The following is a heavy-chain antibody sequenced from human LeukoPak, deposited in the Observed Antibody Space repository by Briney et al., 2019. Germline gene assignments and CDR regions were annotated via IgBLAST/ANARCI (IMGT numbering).Heavy chain of an antibody. CDR2: INPNSGGT. D-gene: IGHD3-3*01. CDR3: ARGKYDFWSGSPDY. CDR1: GYTFTGYY. J-gene: IGHJ4*02. V-gene: IGHV1-2*02. Sequence: ASVKVSCKASGYTFTGYYMHWVRQAPGQGLEWMGWINPNSGGTNYAQKFQGRVTMTRDTSISTAYMELSRLRSDDTAVYYCARGKYDFWSGSPDYWGQGTLVTVSS.